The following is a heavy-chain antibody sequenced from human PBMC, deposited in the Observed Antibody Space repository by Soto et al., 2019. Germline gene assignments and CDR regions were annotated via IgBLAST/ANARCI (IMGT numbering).Heavy chain of an antibody. V-gene: IGHV3-48*03. CDR2: ISSSGSTI. CDR3: ARDRILGY. Sequence: EVQLVESGGGLVQPGGSLRLSCAASGVTFSSYEMNWVRQAPGKGLEWVSYISSSGSTIDYADAVKGRFTISRDNAKNSLYLQMNSLRAEYTAVYYCARDRILGYWGQGTLVTVSS. CDR1: GVTFSSYE. J-gene: IGHJ4*02.